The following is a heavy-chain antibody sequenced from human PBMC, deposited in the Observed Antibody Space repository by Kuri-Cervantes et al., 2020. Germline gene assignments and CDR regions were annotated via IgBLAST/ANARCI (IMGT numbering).Heavy chain of an antibody. CDR1: GGSISSYY. Sequence: ESLKISCTVSGGSISSYYWSWIRQPPGKGLEWIGYIYYSGSTNYNPSLKSRVTISVDTSKNQFSLKLSSVTAADTAAYYCARDSPGIVLMVYATLQIDAFDIWGQGTMVTVSS. CDR2: IYYSGST. J-gene: IGHJ3*02. CDR3: ARDSPGIVLMVYATLQIDAFDI. V-gene: IGHV4-59*01. D-gene: IGHD2-8*01.